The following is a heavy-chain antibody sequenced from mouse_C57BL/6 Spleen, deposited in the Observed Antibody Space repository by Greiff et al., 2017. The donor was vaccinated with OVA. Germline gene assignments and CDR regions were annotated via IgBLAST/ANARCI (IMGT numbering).Heavy chain of an antibody. CDR3: AREGSNWGLDY. D-gene: IGHD4-1*01. CDR2: INYDGSST. V-gene: IGHV5-16*01. CDR1: GFTFSDYY. Sequence: DVKLVESEGGLVQPGSSMKLSCTASGFTFSDYYMAWVRQVPEKGLEWVANINYDGSSTYYLDSLKSRFIISRDNAKNILYLQMSSLKSEDTATYYCAREGSNWGLDYWGQGTTLTVSS. J-gene: IGHJ2*01.